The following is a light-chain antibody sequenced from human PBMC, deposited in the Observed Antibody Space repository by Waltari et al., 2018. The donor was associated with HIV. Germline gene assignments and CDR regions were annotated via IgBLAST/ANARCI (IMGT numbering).Light chain of an antibody. CDR2: GAS. V-gene: IGKV3-20*01. CDR1: QSISSSY. Sequence: EIVLTQSPGTLSLSPGERATLSCRASQSISSSYLAWYQQKPGQAPRLLIYGASSRATGIPDRFSGSGSLTDFTLTISRLEPEDFAVYYCQQYGSSPFTFGPGTKVDIK. J-gene: IGKJ3*01. CDR3: QQYGSSPFT.